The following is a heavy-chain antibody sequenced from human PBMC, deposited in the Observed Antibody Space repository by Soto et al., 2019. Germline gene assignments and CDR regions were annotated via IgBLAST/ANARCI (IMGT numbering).Heavy chain of an antibody. Sequence: GGSLRLSCATSGFTFSSYWMHWVRQAPGKGLVWVSRINSDGSSTSYADSVKGRFTISRDNAKNTLYLQMNSLRAEDTAVYYCARGRVVVVPAAPDAFDIWGQGTMVTVSS. D-gene: IGHD2-2*01. J-gene: IGHJ3*02. CDR2: INSDGSST. CDR1: GFTFSSYW. V-gene: IGHV3-74*01. CDR3: ARGRVVVVPAAPDAFDI.